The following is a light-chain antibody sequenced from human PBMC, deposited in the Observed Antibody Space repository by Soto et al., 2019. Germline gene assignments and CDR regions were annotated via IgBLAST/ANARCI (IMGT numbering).Light chain of an antibody. CDR3: AAWDDSLNGVV. V-gene: IGLV1-44*01. J-gene: IGLJ2*01. CDR1: SSNIGSKT. Sequence: QSVLTQPPSASGTPGQRVTISCSGSSSNIGSKTVNWYQQLPGTAPKLLIYSNNQRPSGVPDRFSGSKSGTSASLAISGLQSEEEADYYCAAWDDSLNGVVFGGGTKRTVL. CDR2: SNN.